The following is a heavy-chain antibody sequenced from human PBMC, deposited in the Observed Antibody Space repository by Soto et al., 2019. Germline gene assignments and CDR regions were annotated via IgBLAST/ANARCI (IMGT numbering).Heavy chain of an antibody. D-gene: IGHD1-7*01. CDR3: ARRRWNYWFDP. CDR1: GGSISSSMDY. CDR2: IYYSGNT. V-gene: IGHV4-39*01. J-gene: IGHJ5*02. Sequence: PSETLSLTCTVSGGSISSSMDYWGWIRQPPGKGLEWIASIYYSGNTYYNTAPKSRVTIFVDPSKNQFSLRLTSVTAADTAVYYCARRRWNYWFDPWGQGTLVTVSS.